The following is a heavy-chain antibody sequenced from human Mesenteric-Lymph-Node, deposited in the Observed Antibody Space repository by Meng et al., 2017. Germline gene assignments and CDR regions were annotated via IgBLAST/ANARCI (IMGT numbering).Heavy chain of an antibody. CDR2: IYYNGST. Sequence: QLQESGPGLVRPAQTLSLTCTVSGGSISSSSYYWGWIRQPPGKGLEYIGSIYYNGSTYYNPSLRGRGIISLDTSKNQFSLKLNSVTAADTAVYYCTTLYGDSISWGQGTLVTVSS. J-gene: IGHJ4*02. V-gene: IGHV4-39*07. CDR1: GGSISSSSYY. D-gene: IGHD4-17*01. CDR3: TTLYGDSIS.